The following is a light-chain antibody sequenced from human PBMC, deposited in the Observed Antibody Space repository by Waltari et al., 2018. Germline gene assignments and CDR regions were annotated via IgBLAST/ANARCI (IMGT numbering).Light chain of an antibody. CDR2: KDN. V-gene: IGLV3-27*01. Sequence: YALTQPSSVSVSPGQTATITCSGDVLGTKYGRWLQQKPGQAPVVVIYKDNERPSGIPERFSGSDSGTTVTLTITGAQLEDEADYYCYSTADNNWVFGGGTKLTVL. CDR1: VLGTKY. CDR3: YSTADNNWV. J-gene: IGLJ3*02.